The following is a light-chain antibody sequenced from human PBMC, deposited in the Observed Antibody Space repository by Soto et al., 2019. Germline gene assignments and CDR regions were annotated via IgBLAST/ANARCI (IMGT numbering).Light chain of an antibody. J-gene: IGKJ3*01. CDR3: QQRSNWQVT. CDR1: QSVSSY. V-gene: IGKV3-11*01. CDR2: DAS. Sequence: EIVLTQSPATLSLSPGERATLSCRASQSVSSYLAWYQQKPGQAPRLLIYDASNRATGIPARFSGSGSGTDFTLTISSLEPEDFAVYYCQQRSNWQVTFGPGTKVDN.